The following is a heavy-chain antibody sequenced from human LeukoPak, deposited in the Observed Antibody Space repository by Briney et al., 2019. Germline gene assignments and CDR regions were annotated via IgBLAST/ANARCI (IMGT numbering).Heavy chain of an antibody. J-gene: IGHJ3*02. CDR3: ARVSDPPRYVWGSYRTSNAFDI. V-gene: IGHV3-48*03. CDR1: GFTFRSYV. D-gene: IGHD3-16*02. CDR2: LSSSGSAF. Sequence: GGPLRLSCEDSGFTFRSYVMNWVRQAPGKGLEWIAYLSSSGSAFSYADSVKGRFTISRDNSKNTLYLQMNSLRAEDTAVYYCARVSDPPRYVWGSYRTSNAFDIWGQGTMVTVSS.